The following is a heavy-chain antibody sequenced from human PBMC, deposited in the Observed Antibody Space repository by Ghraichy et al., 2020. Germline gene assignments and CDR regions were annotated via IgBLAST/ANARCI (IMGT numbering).Heavy chain of an antibody. D-gene: IGHD5-24*01. J-gene: IGHJ6*02. CDR2: IYYSGST. Sequence: SETLSLTCTVSGGSISSYYWSWIRQPPGKGLEWIGYIYYSGSTNYNPSLKSRVTISVDTSKNQFSLKLSSVTAADTAVYYCARGGAMATTLTYYYYGMDVWGQGTTVTVSS. V-gene: IGHV4-59*01. CDR1: GGSISSYY. CDR3: ARGGAMATTLTYYYYGMDV.